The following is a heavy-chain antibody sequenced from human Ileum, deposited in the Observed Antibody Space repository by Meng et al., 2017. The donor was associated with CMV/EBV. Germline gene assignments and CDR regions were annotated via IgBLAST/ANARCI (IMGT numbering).Heavy chain of an antibody. Sequence: ASGFTFSDCWRTWIRQAPGKGLEWVSHISDSSNTIPYADSVRGRFAVSRDNAENSLFLQMDSLRVEDTAVYYCARLSTLAGAGSFDYWGLGTLVTVSS. CDR1: GFTFSDCW. CDR3: ARLSTLAGAGSFDY. CDR2: ISDSSNTI. J-gene: IGHJ4*02. D-gene: IGHD6-13*01. V-gene: IGHV3-11*04.